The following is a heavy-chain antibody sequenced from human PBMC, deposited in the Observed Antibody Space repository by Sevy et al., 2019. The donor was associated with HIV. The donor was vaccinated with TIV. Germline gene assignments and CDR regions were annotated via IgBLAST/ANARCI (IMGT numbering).Heavy chain of an antibody. V-gene: IGHV4-39*01. CDR3: ASKGRGYSSSPFDY. Sequence: SETLSLTCTVSGGSISSSSYYWGWMRQPPGKGLEWIGSIYYSGSTYYNPSLKSRVTISVDTSKNQFSLKLSSVTAADTAVYYCASKGRGYSSSPFDYWGQGTLVTVSS. D-gene: IGHD6-13*01. J-gene: IGHJ4*02. CDR1: GGSISSSSYY. CDR2: IYYSGST.